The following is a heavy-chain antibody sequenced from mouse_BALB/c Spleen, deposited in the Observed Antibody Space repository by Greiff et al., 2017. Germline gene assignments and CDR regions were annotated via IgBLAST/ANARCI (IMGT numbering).Heavy chain of an antibody. CDR1: GYSITSDYA. D-gene: IGHD2-3*01. Sequence: EVQLVESGPGLVKPSQSLSLTCTVTGYSITSDYAWNWIRQFPGNKLEWMGYISYSGSTSYNPSLKSRISITRDTSKNQFFLQLNSVTTEDTATYYCARYYDGYSSWFAYWGQGTTLTVSS. J-gene: IGHJ2*01. CDR3: ARYYDGYSSWFAY. V-gene: IGHV3-2*02. CDR2: ISYSGST.